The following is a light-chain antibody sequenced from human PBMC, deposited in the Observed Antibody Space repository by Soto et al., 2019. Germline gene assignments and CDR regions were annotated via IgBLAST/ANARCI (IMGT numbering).Light chain of an antibody. CDR3: SSFTTSHTYV. J-gene: IGLJ1*01. CDR1: SVDVGAYDF. V-gene: IGLV2-11*01. CDR2: VVS. Sequence: ALTQPHSVSGSPGQSVTISCTGTSVDVGAYDFVSWYQQHPGKAPKLLIYVVSGRPSGVPHRFSGSKSGNAASLTISGLQAEDEADYYCSSFTTSHTYVFGTGTKVTV.